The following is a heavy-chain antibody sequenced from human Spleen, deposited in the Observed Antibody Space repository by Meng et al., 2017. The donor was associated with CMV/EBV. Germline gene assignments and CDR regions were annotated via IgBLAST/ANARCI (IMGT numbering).Heavy chain of an antibody. D-gene: IGHD6-6*01. Sequence: GGSLRLSCAASGFTFDDYGMSWVRQAPGKGLEWVAFIRYDGSNKYYADSVKGRFTISRDNSKNTLDLQMNSLRAEDTALYYCAKRKSSSDAFDIWGQGTMVTVSS. V-gene: IGHV3-30*02. J-gene: IGHJ3*02. CDR1: GFTFDDYG. CDR2: IRYDGSNK. CDR3: AKRKSSSDAFDI.